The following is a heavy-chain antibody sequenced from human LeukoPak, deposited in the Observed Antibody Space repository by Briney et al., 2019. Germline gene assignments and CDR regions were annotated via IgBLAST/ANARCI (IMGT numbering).Heavy chain of an antibody. J-gene: IGHJ3*02. CDR3: ARSDGYGLVDI. Sequence: SETLSLTCTVSGGSIRSYYWSWIRQPPGKGLEWIGYIYYSGVTNYNPSLKSRVTFSVDTSKSQFSLKLSSVTAADTAVYYCARSDGYGLVDIWGQGTMVTVSS. CDR1: GGSIRSYY. CDR2: IYYSGVT. V-gene: IGHV4-59*01. D-gene: IGHD3-10*01.